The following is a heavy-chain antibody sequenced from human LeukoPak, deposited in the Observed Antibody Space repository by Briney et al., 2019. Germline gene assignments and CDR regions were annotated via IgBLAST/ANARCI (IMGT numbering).Heavy chain of an antibody. Sequence: GGSLRLSCAASGFTFSSYWMNWVRQAPGKGLVWVSRIASDGSSTTYADSVKGRFSISRDNAKNTLYLQMNSLRVEDTAVYYCAKDIRTIYFYYYGMDVWGQGTTVTVSS. V-gene: IGHV3-74*01. J-gene: IGHJ6*02. CDR1: GFTFSSYW. CDR3: AKDIRTIYFYYYGMDV. CDR2: IASDGSST.